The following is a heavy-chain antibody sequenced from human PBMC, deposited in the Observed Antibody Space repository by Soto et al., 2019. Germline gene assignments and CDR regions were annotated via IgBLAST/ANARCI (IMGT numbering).Heavy chain of an antibody. CDR2: IIPIFGTA. CDR1: GGTFSSYA. CDR3: ARARYSSGWYWNNYYYGMDV. D-gene: IGHD6-19*01. V-gene: IGHV1-69*13. J-gene: IGHJ6*02. Sequence: GASVKVSCKASGGTFSSYAISWVRQAPGQGLEWMGGIIPIFGTANYAQKFQGRVTITADESTSTAYMELSSLRSEDTAVYYCARARYSSGWYWNNYYYGMDVWGQGTTVTSP.